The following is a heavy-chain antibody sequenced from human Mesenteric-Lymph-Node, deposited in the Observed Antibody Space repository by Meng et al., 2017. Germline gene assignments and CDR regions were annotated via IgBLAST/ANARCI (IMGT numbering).Heavy chain of an antibody. D-gene: IGHD3-9*01. Sequence: SETLSLTCAVYGGSFSGYYWSWIRQPPGKGLEWIGEINHSGSTNYNPSLKSRVTISVDTSKNQFSLKLSSVTAADTAVYYCARGRFLYDILTGYYEDYWGQGTLVTVSS. CDR3: ARGRFLYDILTGYYEDY. V-gene: IGHV4-34*01. J-gene: IGHJ4*02. CDR1: GGSFSGYY. CDR2: INHSGST.